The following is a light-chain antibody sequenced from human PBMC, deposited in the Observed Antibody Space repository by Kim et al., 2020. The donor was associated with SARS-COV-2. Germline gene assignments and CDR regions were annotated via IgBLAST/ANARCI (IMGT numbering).Light chain of an antibody. CDR1: QDIMNF. CDR2: GAS. CDR3: QQYNSYPIT. J-gene: IGKJ5*01. V-gene: IGKV1-16*01. Sequence: ASIGDRVTITCRTSQDIMNFFAWFQQRPEKAPKSLISGASSLQTGVPLRFSGSGSGTEFTLSISNLQPEDSATYYCQQYNSYPITFGQGTRLEIK.